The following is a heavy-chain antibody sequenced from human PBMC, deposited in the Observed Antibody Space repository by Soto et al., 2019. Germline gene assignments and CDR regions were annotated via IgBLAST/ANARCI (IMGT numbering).Heavy chain of an antibody. CDR3: ATPGTFFGYCTKGVCPQYYYYYMDV. CDR2: IYPGDSDT. V-gene: IGHV5-51*01. J-gene: IGHJ6*03. CDR1: GYSFTSYW. Sequence: RGESLKISCKGSGYSFTSYWIGWVRQMPGKGLEWMGIIYPGDSDTRYSPSFQGQVTISADKSISTAYLQWSSLKASDTAMYYCATPGTFFGYCTKGVCPQYYYYYMDVWGKGTTVTVSS. D-gene: IGHD2-8*01.